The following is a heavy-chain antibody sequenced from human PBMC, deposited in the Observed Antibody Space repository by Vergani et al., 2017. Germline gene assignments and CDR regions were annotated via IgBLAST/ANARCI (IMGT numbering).Heavy chain of an antibody. CDR3: AKGYSSSWYGHWNGVDY. Sequence: QLQLQESGPGLVKPSETLSLTCTVSGGSISSYYWSWIRQPPGQELEWIGSIYYSGSTYYNPSRKSRVTISVDTSKNHFSLKLSSVTAADTAVDYWAKGYSSSWYGHWNGVDYWGQGTLVTVSS. V-gene: IGHV4-59*05. CDR2: IYYSGST. CDR1: GGSISSYY. J-gene: IGHJ4*02. D-gene: IGHD6-13*01.